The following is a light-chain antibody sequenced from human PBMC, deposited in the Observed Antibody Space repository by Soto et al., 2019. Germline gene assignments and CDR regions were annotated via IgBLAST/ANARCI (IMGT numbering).Light chain of an antibody. J-gene: IGKJ5*01. CDR1: DILSSGF. V-gene: IGKV3-20*01. CDR3: QHYENSPIT. CDR2: GAS. Sequence: EIVLTKSPGILSLSPGERATLSCRANDILSSGFLAWYQQRRGQAPRLLICGASTRATGIPDRFSGGGSETDFILTISRVEPEDFAMYYCQHYENSPITFGPGTRLEIK.